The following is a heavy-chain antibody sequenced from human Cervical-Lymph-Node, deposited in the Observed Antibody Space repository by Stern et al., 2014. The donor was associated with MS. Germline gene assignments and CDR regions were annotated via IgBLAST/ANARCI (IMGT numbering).Heavy chain of an antibody. D-gene: IGHD4-23*01. Sequence: VQLVQSGGGLIQPGGSLRLSWAPSGFTVSSTYMSWVRQAPGRGLEWGSIIFSGGATAYAVSVKGRFTISRDNSRNTLYLQMNSLRAEDTAFYYCARVPPGYGSNSFFDYWGQGNLVTVSS. CDR2: IFSGGAT. V-gene: IGHV3-53*01. CDR1: GFTVSSTY. J-gene: IGHJ4*02. CDR3: ARVPPGYGSNSFFDY.